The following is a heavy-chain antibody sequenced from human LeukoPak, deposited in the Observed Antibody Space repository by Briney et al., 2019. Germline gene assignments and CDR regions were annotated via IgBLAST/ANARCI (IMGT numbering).Heavy chain of an antibody. CDR3: AKARSRYSSGWYSFDY. CDR2: ISYDGSNK. D-gene: IGHD6-19*01. J-gene: IGHJ4*02. CDR1: GFTFSSYE. Sequence: GGSLRLSCAASGFTFSSYEMNWVRQAPGKGLEWVAVISYDGSNKYYADSVKGRFTISRDNSRNTLYLQMNSLRAEDTAVYYCAKARSRYSSGWYSFDYWGQGTLVTVSS. V-gene: IGHV3-30*18.